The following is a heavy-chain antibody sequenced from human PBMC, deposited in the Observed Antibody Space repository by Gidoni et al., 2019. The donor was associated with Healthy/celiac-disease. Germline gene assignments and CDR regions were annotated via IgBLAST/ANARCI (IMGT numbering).Heavy chain of an antibody. Sequence: QVQLVESGGGVVQPGRSLRLSCAASGFTFSSYAMPWVRQAPGKGLAWVAVISYDGSNKYYADSVKGRFTISRDNSKNTLYLQMNSLRAEDTAVYYCARGSGGSYFMPRSRYYFDYWGQGTLVTVSS. D-gene: IGHD1-26*01. V-gene: IGHV3-30-3*01. CDR2: ISYDGSNK. CDR1: GFTFSSYA. J-gene: IGHJ4*02. CDR3: ARGSGGSYFMPRSRYYFDY.